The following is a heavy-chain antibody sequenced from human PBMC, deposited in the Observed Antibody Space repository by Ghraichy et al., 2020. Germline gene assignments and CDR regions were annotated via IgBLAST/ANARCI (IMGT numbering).Heavy chain of an antibody. J-gene: IGHJ3*02. CDR1: GFTFSSYW. V-gene: IGHV3-7*03. D-gene: IGHD3-10*01. CDR3: TREDMVRGVIDGLGAFDI. CDR2: IKQDGSEK. Sequence: GGSLRLSCAASGFTFSSYWMSWVRQAPGKGLEWVASIKQDGSEKYYVDSVKGRFTISRDNAKNSLYLQMNSLRAEDTAVYYCTREDMVRGVIDGLGAFDIWGQGTMVTVSS.